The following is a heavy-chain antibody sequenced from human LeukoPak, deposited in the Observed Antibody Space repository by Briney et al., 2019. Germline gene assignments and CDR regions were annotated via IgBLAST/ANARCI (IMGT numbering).Heavy chain of an antibody. J-gene: IGHJ4*02. Sequence: ASETLSLTCAVYGGSFSGYYWSWIRQPPGKGLEWTGEINHSGSTNYNPSLKSRVTISVDTSKNQFSLKLSSVTAADTAVYYCARRSQTTVTNIDYWGQGTLSPSPQ. D-gene: IGHD4-17*01. CDR3: ARRSQTTVTNIDY. V-gene: IGHV4-34*01. CDR1: GGSFSGYY. CDR2: INHSGST.